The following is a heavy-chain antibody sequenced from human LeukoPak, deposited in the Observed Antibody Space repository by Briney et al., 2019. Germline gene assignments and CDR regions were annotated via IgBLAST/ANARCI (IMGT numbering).Heavy chain of an antibody. Sequence: SEILSLTCTVSGGSISSSSYYWGWIRQPPGKGLEWIGSIYYGGSTYYNPSLKSRVTISVDTSKNQFSLKLSSVTAADTAVYYCARQLGATHAYYYYYMDVWGKGTTVTVSS. CDR1: GGSISSSSYY. V-gene: IGHV4-39*01. CDR2: IYYGGST. CDR3: ARQLGATHAYYYYYMDV. D-gene: IGHD4/OR15-4a*01. J-gene: IGHJ6*03.